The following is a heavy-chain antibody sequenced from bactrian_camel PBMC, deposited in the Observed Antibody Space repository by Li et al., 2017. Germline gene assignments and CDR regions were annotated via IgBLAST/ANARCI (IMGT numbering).Heavy chain of an antibody. Sequence: HVQLVESGGGSVQAGGSLRLSCAASGNTFSRNCMGWFRETPGKERAAVAAHYTGTATKYVADSVKGRFDISQDNAKNMVYLQMNDLQREDTAVYYCVADSLFFSVGDTLPGLGVCPLDDDHWGQGTQVTVS. J-gene: IGHJ4*01. CDR3: VADSLFFSVGDTLPGLGVCPLDDDH. CDR1: GNTFSRNC. V-gene: IGHV3S1*01. CDR2: HYTGTATK. D-gene: IGHD1*01.